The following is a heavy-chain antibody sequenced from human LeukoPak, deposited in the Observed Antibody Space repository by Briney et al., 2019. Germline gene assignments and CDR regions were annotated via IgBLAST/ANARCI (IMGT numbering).Heavy chain of an antibody. CDR1: GYTFTSYD. V-gene: IGHV1-8*01. CDR2: MNPNSGNT. Sequence: GASVKVSCKASGYTFTSYDINWVRQATGQGLEWMGWMNPNSGNTGYAQKFQGRVAMTRNTSISTAYMELSSLRSEDTAVYYCAMGSGSYYRGTNWFDPWGQGTLVTVSS. J-gene: IGHJ5*02. CDR3: AMGSGSYYRGTNWFDP. D-gene: IGHD3-10*01.